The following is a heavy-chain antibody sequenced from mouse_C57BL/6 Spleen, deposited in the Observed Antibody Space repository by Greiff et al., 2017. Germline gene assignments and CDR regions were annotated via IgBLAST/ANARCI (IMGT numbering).Heavy chain of an antibody. CDR3: ASNYYGSSPAWFAY. V-gene: IGHV2-2*01. D-gene: IGHD1-1*01. CDR1: GFSLTGYG. CDR2: IWSGGST. J-gene: IGHJ3*01. Sequence: QVQLQQSGPGLVQPSQSLSITCTVSGFSLTGYGVHWVRQSPGKGLEWLGVIWSGGSTDYNAAFISRLSISKDNSKSQVFFKMNSLQADDTAIYYCASNYYGSSPAWFAYWGQGTLVTVSA.